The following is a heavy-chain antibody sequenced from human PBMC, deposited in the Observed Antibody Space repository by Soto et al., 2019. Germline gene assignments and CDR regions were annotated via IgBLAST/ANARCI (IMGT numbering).Heavy chain of an antibody. D-gene: IGHD3-9*01. CDR3: AKTPTGYYDS. CDR2: VFYTGSA. CDR1: GGSIRGSDDY. Sequence: SETLSLTCSVSGGSIRGSDDYWGWIRQSPGKGLEYIGSVFYTGSAYYNPSFKSRVSIVADTSTNRFFLNLKSVTATDTGVYYCAKTPTGYYDSWGQAILVTVSS. J-gene: IGHJ5*01. V-gene: IGHV4-39*02.